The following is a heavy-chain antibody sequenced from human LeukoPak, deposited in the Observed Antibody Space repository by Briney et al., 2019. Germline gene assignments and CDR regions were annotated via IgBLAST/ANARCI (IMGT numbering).Heavy chain of an antibody. D-gene: IGHD1-1*01. V-gene: IGHV3-7*01. J-gene: IGHJ6*02. CDR2: IKQDGSEK. CDR1: GFTFSSYW. CDR3: ARDGYPTGYYYYYYGMDV. Sequence: GGSLRLSCAASGFTFSSYWMSWVRQAPGKGLEWVANIKQDGSEKYYVDSAKGRFTISRDNAKNSLYLQMNSLRAEDTAVYYCARDGYPTGYYYYYYGMDVWGQGTAVTVSS.